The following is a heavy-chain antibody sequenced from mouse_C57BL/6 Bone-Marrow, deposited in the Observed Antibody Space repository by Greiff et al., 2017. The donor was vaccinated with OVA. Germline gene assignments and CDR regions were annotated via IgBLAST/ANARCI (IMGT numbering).Heavy chain of an antibody. CDR1: GFTFSSYA. Sequence: EVMLVESGGGLVKPGGSLKFSCAASGFTFSSYAMSWVRQTPEKRLEWVATISDGGSYTYYPDNVKGRFPISRDNAKNNLYLQMSHLKSEDTAMYYCARAPLLRYWYFDVWGTGTTVTVSS. V-gene: IGHV5-4*03. CDR2: ISDGGSYT. D-gene: IGHD1-2*01. CDR3: ARAPLLRYWYFDV. J-gene: IGHJ1*03.